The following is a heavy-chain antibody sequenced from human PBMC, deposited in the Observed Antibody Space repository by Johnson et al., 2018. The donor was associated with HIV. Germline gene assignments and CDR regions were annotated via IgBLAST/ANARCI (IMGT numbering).Heavy chain of an antibody. J-gene: IGHJ3*02. CDR2: ILSAGSNI. Sequence: VQLVESGGGVVQPGRSLRLSCAASGFTFSSYAMHWVRQAPGKGLEWVSIILSAGSNIYYADSVKGRFTISRDNSKNTLYLQMNSLRAEDTAVYYCARDPNSSNCSGVTCYSAAFDIWGQGTMVTVSS. CDR1: GFTFSSYA. CDR3: ARDPNSSNCSGVTCYSAAFDI. D-gene: IGHD2-15*01. V-gene: IGHV3-30*04.